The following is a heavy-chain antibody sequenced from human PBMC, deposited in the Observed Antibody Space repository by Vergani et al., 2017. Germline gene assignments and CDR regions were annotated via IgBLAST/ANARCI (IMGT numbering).Heavy chain of an antibody. CDR1: RGSITTGGNY. CDR2: IFKDGAT. Sequence: QVQLQESGPGLVKPSQTLSLTCTVSRGSITTGGNYWSWIRQHPVTGLEWIGYIFKDGATYYHPSLENRVIISLDKSKNHFSLTLTSVTAADTAKYYCALSYDSAFYFFDLWGQGTLVTVSS. J-gene: IGHJ4*02. V-gene: IGHV4-31*03. CDR3: ALSYDSAFYFFDL. D-gene: IGHD3-3*01.